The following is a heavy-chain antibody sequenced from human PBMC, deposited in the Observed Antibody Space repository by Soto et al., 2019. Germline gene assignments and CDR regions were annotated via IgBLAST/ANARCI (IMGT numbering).Heavy chain of an antibody. J-gene: IGHJ4*02. Sequence: QVQLQDSGPGLVKPSGTLSLTCAVSGDSVSSPYYWCWVRQPPGKGLEWIGEVFHTGTTSYTPSVRRRVTISMDKSNNQFSLDLSYVTAAETAVYYCARSAGWYAVHSWGPGTLVSVSS. CDR3: ARSAGWYAVHS. CDR2: VFHTGTT. CDR1: GDSVSSPYY. D-gene: IGHD6-19*01. V-gene: IGHV4-4*02.